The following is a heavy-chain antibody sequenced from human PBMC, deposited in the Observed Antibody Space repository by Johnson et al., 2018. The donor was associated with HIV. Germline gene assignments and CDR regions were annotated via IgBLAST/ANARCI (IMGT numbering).Heavy chain of an antibody. CDR2: VNPTGGST. J-gene: IGHJ3*02. CDR3: AKEGHYYDDYHAFDI. Sequence: QLVESGGVVVKPGGSLRLSCAASGFTFSNAWMTWVRQAPGNGLELVGKVNPTGGSTYCIDHGKDRFNNSRDNAKNSLYMQMNSLRAEDTAVYYCAKEGHYYDDYHAFDIWSQGTMVTVSS. D-gene: IGHD3-16*01. CDR1: GFTFSNAW. V-gene: IGHV3-25*04.